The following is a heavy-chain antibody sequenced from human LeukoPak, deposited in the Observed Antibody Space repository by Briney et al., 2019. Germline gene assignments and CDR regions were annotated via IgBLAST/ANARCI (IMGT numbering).Heavy chain of an antibody. Sequence: SETLSLTCAVSGYSISSGYYWGWIRQPPGKGLEWIGSIYHSGSTYYNTSLKSRVTISVDTSKNQFSLKLSSVTAADTAVYYCASSYSSSSGRGAFDIWGQGTMVTVSS. V-gene: IGHV4-38-2*01. CDR2: IYHSGST. D-gene: IGHD6-6*01. CDR1: GYSISSGYY. CDR3: ASSYSSSSGRGAFDI. J-gene: IGHJ3*02.